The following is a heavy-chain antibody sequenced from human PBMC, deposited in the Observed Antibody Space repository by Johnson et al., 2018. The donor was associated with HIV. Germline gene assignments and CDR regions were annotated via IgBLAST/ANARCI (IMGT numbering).Heavy chain of an antibody. V-gene: IGHV3-33*01. CDR3: VRDDYAFHI. J-gene: IGHJ3*02. CDR2: IWYDGSNK. Sequence: QVQLVESGGGVVQPGRSLRLSCAASGFTFSSYGMHWVRQAPGKGLEWVAVIWYDGSNKYYADSVKGRFTISRDNAKNTLYLEMKSLRADDTAVYYCVRDDYAFHIWGQGTVVTVSS. CDR1: GFTFSSYG. D-gene: IGHD2-21*02.